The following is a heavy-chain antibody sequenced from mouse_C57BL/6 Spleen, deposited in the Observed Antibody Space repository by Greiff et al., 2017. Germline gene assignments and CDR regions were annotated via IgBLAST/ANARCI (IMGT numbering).Heavy chain of an antibody. D-gene: IGHD4-1*01. Sequence: VQLQQPGAELVRPGSSVKLSCKASGYTFTSYWMHWVKQRPIQGLEWIGNIDPSDSETHYNQKFKDKATLTVDKSSSTAYMQRSSLTSEDSAVYYCAKGTGTDFDYWGQGTTRTVSS. V-gene: IGHV1-52*01. CDR2: IDPSDSET. CDR3: AKGTGTDFDY. J-gene: IGHJ2*01. CDR1: GYTFTSYW.